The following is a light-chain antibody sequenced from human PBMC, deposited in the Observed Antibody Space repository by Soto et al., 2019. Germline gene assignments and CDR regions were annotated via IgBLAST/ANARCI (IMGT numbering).Light chain of an antibody. J-gene: IGLJ1*01. V-gene: IGLV2-14*01. CDR3: SSYTSSSTYV. CDR1: TSDFGGYNY. Sequence: QSVMTQPASVSGSPGRSITISCTGTTSDFGGYNYVSWYQQHPGKAPKLMIYEVSNRPSGVSNRFSGSKSGNTASLTISGLQAEDEADYYCSSYTSSSTYVFGTGTKVTVL. CDR2: EVS.